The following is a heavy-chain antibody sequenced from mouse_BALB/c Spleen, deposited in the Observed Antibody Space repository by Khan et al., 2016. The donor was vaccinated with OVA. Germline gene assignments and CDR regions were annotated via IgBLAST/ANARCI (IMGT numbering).Heavy chain of an antibody. CDR1: GYTFTDYD. CDR3: AKIFYGNSYAMDY. V-gene: IGHV1-77*01. CDR2: IYPGSGRT. D-gene: IGHD2-1*01. Sequence: QVQLQQPGPELVKPGASVKMSCKASGYTFTDYDIRWVKQRTGQGLEWIGEIYPGSGRTYYNEKFKGKATLTADKSSNTAYMQLSSLTSEDSAVYICAKIFYGNSYAMDYWGQGTAVTVSS. J-gene: IGHJ4*01.